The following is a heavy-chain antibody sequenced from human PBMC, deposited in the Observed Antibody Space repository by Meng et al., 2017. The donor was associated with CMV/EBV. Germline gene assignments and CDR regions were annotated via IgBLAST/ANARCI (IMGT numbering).Heavy chain of an antibody. D-gene: IGHD3-9*01. J-gene: IGHJ4*02. CDR3: ARASSILTGYYYY. CDR2: IKQDGSEK. Sequence: GGSLRLSCAASGFTFSNAWMSWVRQAPGKGLEWVANIKQDGSEKYYVDSVKGRFTISRDNAKNSLYLQMNSLRAEDTAVYYCARASSILTGYYYYWGQGTLVTVSS. V-gene: IGHV3-7*01. CDR1: GFTFSNAW.